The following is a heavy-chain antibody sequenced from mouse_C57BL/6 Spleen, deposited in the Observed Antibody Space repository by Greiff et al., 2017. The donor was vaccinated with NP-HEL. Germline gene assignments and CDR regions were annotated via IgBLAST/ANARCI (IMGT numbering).Heavy chain of an antibody. V-gene: IGHV1-82*01. Sequence: VQLQQSGPELVKPGASVKISCKASGYAFSSSWMNWVKQRPGKGLEWIGRIYPGDGDTNYNGKFKGKATLTADKSSSTAYMQLSSLTSEDSAVYFCARYYSYYFDYWGQGTTLTVSS. CDR1: GYAFSSSW. CDR3: ARYYSYYFDY. J-gene: IGHJ2*01. D-gene: IGHD1-1*01. CDR2: IYPGDGDT.